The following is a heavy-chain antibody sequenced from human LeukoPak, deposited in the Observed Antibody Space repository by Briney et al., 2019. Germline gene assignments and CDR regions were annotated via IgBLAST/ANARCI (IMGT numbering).Heavy chain of an antibody. CDR2: ISGSGGST. CDR1: GFTFSSYS. Sequence: GGSLRLSCAASGFTFSSYSMNWVRQAPGKGLEWVSAISGSGGSTYYADSVKGRFTISRDNSKNTLYLQMNSLRAEDTAVYYCARDQKGYYDYAYGMDVWGQGTTVTVSS. CDR3: ARDQKGYYDYAYGMDV. J-gene: IGHJ6*02. D-gene: IGHD3-16*01. V-gene: IGHV3-23*01.